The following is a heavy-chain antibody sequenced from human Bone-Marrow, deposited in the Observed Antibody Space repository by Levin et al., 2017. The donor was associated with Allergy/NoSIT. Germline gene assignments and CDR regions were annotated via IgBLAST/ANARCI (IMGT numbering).Heavy chain of an antibody. J-gene: IGHJ4*02. CDR1: GFTFSNYW. D-gene: IGHD3-3*01. Sequence: GGSLRLSCVASGFTFSNYWMNWVRQAPGKGLEWVASIKQDGSETYYMESVKGRFTISRDNAKNSLYLQMNSLRAEDTAVYYCARDPSRSTNFGEFDYWGRGTLVTVSS. V-gene: IGHV3-7*01. CDR2: IKQDGSET. CDR3: ARDPSRSTNFGEFDY.